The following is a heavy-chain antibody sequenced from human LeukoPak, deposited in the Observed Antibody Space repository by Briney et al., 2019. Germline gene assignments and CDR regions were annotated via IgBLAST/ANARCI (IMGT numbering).Heavy chain of an antibody. Sequence: GASVKVSCKASGYTFTAYYLHWVRQAPGQGLEWMGWINPNSGGTNYAQKLQGRVTMTRDTSISTAYMELSGLKSDDTAVYYCARFALGSIYHFDYWGPGTLVTVSS. D-gene: IGHD2-15*01. CDR3: ARFALGSIYHFDY. J-gene: IGHJ4*02. CDR1: GYTFTAYY. CDR2: INPNSGGT. V-gene: IGHV1-2*02.